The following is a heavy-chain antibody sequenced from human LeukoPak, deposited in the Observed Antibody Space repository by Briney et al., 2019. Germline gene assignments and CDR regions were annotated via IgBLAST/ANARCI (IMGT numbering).Heavy chain of an antibody. J-gene: IGHJ6*03. CDR1: GYTFTSYD. D-gene: IGHD3-3*01. V-gene: IGHV1-8*03. CDR2: MNPNSGNT. CDR3: ARGLTSGWDYDFWSGYYTNYYYYYYMDV. Sequence: ASVKVSCKASGYTFTSYDINWVRQATGQGLEWMGWMNPNSGNTGYAQKFQGRVTITRNTSISTAYMELSSLRSEDTAVYYCARGLTSGWDYDFWSGYYTNYYYYYYMDVWGKGTTVTVSS.